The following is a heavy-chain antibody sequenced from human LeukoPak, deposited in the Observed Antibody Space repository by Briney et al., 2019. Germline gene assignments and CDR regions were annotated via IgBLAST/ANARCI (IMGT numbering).Heavy chain of an antibody. J-gene: IGHJ3*02. CDR1: GFTFSSYS. D-gene: IGHD3-9*01. V-gene: IGHV3-21*01. CDR2: ISSSSSYI. Sequence: PGGSLRLSCAASGFTFSSYSMNWVRQAPGKGLEWVSSISSSSSYIYYADSVKGRFTISRDNAKNSLYLQMNSLRAEDTAVYYCARESQLRYFDWLLSGGGAFDIWGQGTMVTVSS. CDR3: ARESQLRYFDWLLSGGGAFDI.